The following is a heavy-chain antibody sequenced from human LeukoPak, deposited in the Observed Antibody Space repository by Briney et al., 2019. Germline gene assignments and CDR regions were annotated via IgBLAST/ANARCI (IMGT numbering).Heavy chain of an antibody. CDR1: GYNFTNYW. Sequence: GESLKISCKGSGYNFTNYWIGWVRQMPGKGLEWMAIIYPADSETKYSPSFQGQVSISADKSISTAYLQWSSLKASDTAMYYCARQPSNKGDFWGQGTQVTVSS. J-gene: IGHJ4*02. D-gene: IGHD2/OR15-2a*01. V-gene: IGHV5-51*01. CDR3: ARQPSNKGDF. CDR2: IYPADSET.